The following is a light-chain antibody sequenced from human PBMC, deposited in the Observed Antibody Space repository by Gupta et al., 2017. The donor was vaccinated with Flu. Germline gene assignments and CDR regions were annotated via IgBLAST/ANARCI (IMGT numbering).Light chain of an antibody. V-gene: IGKV3-11*01. Sequence: EIVLTQSPATLSSSPGERANLSCRASHGVGNFLAWYQQKPGQSPRLLIYDASKRATGTPGRFSGSGSGTDFTLTISFLEPEDFALYYCHQRSDWPATFGGGTKIEIK. CDR2: DAS. CDR1: HGVGNF. J-gene: IGKJ4*01. CDR3: HQRSDWPAT.